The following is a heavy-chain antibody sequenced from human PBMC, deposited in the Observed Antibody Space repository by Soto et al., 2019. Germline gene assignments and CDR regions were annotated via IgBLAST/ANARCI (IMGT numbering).Heavy chain of an antibody. CDR1: GFTFSGYN. CDR3: ARSGTLSSAHHFDH. D-gene: IGHD6-6*01. Sequence: QVQLVESGGGLVKPGGSLRLSCAASGFTFSGYNMSWIRQAPGKGLEWVSYITSSGSNTFDAESVKGRFTISRDNTMNLLYLQMHSLSAEDSAVYYCARSGTLSSAHHFDHWGQGTLVTVSS. J-gene: IGHJ4*02. CDR2: ITSSGSNT. V-gene: IGHV3-11*01.